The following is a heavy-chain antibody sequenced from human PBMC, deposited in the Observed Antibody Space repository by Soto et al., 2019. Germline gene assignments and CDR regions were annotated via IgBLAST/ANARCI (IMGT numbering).Heavy chain of an antibody. J-gene: IGHJ4*02. CDR1: GGSFSGYY. CDR2: INHSGST. D-gene: IGHD6-25*01. Sequence: SETLSLTCAVYGGSFSGYYWSWIRQPPGKGLEWIGEINHSGSTNYNPSLKSRVTISVDTSKNQFSLKLSSVTAADTAVYYCARLIDSWGQGTPVTVSS. CDR3: ARLIDS. V-gene: IGHV4-34*01.